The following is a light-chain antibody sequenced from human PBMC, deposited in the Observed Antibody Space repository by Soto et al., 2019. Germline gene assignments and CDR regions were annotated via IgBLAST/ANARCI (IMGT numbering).Light chain of an antibody. CDR2: AVS. V-gene: IGKV1-6*01. J-gene: IGKJ4*01. CDR3: LQDYSSLT. CDR1: QGIGSD. Sequence: AIEMTQSPSSLSASVGDRVTITCRASQGIGSDLAWYQQRPGKAPKLLIYAVSSLQNGVPSRFSGSGSGTDFTLTIRSLQPEDFATYFCLQDYSSLTFGGGTKVETK.